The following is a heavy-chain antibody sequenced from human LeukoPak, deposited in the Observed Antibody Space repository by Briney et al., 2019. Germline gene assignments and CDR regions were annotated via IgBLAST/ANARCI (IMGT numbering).Heavy chain of an antibody. Sequence: SETLSLTCTVSGGSISSYYWSWIRQPAGEGLEWIGRIYTSGSTNYNPSLKSRVTMSVDTSKNQFSLKLSSVTAADTAVYYCARDPVYSSGWYSDDYWGQGTLVTVSS. CDR2: IYTSGST. CDR3: ARDPVYSSGWYSDDY. D-gene: IGHD6-19*01. V-gene: IGHV4-4*07. CDR1: GGSISSYY. J-gene: IGHJ4*02.